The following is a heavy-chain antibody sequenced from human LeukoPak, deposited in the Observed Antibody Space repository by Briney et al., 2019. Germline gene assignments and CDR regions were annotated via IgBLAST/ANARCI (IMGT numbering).Heavy chain of an antibody. D-gene: IGHD2-2*02. J-gene: IGHJ5*02. Sequence: GASVKVSCKASGYTFTSYYMHWVRQAPGQGLEWMGIINPSGGSTSYAKQLQGRVTMTRDTSTSTVYMELSSLRSEDTAVYYCARSGVVPAAINNWFDPWGQGTLVTVSS. CDR2: INPSGGST. CDR1: GYTFTSYY. CDR3: ARSGVVPAAINNWFDP. V-gene: IGHV1-46*03.